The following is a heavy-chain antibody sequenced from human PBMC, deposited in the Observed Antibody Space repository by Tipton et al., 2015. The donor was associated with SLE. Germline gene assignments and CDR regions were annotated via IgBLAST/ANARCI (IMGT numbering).Heavy chain of an antibody. J-gene: IGHJ2*01. Sequence: TLSLTCTVPGGSISSSSYYWGWIRQPPGKGLEWIGSIYYSGSTYYNPSLKSRVTISVDASKNQFSLKLSSVTAADTAMYYCARTAGRSVKLWYFDLWGRGTLVTVSS. CDR3: ARTAGRSVKLWYFDL. CDR2: IYYSGST. CDR1: GGSISSSSYY. D-gene: IGHD5-18*01. V-gene: IGHV4-39*07.